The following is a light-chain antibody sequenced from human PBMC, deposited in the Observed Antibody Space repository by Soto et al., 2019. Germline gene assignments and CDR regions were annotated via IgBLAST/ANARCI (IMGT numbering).Light chain of an antibody. V-gene: IGKV3-15*01. CDR3: QQYNNWPPGWT. CDR2: GAS. J-gene: IGKJ1*01. CDR1: QSVSSN. Sequence: EIVVTQSPATLSASPGGRASLSCRASQSVSSNLAWYQQKPGQAPRLLIYGASTRATGVPVRFSGSGSGTEFTLTISSLQSEDFPVYYCQQYNNWPPGWTFGQGTKVEIK.